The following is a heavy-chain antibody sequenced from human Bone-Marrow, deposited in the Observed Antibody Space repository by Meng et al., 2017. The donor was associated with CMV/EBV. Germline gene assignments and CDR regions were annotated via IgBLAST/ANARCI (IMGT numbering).Heavy chain of an antibody. CDR3: ARADFPITYYFDY. J-gene: IGHJ4*02. D-gene: IGHD3-3*01. CDR1: GGTFSSYA. CDR2: IIPIFGTA. V-gene: IGHV1-69*05. Sequence: SVKVSCKASGGTFSSYAISWVRQAPGQGLEWMGGIIPIFGTANYAQKLQGRVTMTTDTSTSTAYMELRSLRSDDTAVYYCARADFPITYYFDYWGQGTLVTVSS.